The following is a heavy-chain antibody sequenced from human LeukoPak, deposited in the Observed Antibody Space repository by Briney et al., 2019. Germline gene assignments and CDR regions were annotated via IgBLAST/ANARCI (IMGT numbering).Heavy chain of an antibody. V-gene: IGHV3-9*01. J-gene: IGHJ4*02. D-gene: IGHD1-26*01. Sequence: GGSLRLSCAASGFTFNDYAMHWVRQAPGKGLEWVSGISWNSGSIGYADSVKGRFTISRDNAKNSLYLQMNSLRAEDTAVYYCARGGQNFLDGRGQGTLVTVSS. CDR1: GFTFNDYA. CDR2: ISWNSGSI. CDR3: ARGGQNFLDG.